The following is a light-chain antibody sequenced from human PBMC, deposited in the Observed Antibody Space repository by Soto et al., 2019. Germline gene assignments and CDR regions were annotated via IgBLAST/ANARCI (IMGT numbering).Light chain of an antibody. J-gene: IGKJ4*01. V-gene: IGKV3-20*01. CDR1: QSVTISY. Sequence: EIVLTDSPGTLSLSPLERATLSFMSIQSVTISYLAWYQQKPGQAPRLLIYGAGSRATGIPDRFSGSGSGTDFILTISRLEPEDFAVYYCQQYENSVPLTFGGGTKVDIK. CDR3: QQYENSVPLT. CDR2: GAG.